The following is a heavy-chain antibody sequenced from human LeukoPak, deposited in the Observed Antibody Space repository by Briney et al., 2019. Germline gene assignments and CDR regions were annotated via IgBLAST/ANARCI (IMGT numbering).Heavy chain of an antibody. D-gene: IGHD3-16*01. CDR1: GYTFTGYY. CDR2: INPNSGGT. Sequence: GASVKVSCKASGYTFTGYYMHWVRQAPGQGLEWMGWINPNSGGTNYAQKFQGRVTMTRDTSISTAYMELSRLRSDDTAVYYCAIDRMITFGGVPAYWGQGTLVTVSS. V-gene: IGHV1-2*02. CDR3: AIDRMITFGGVPAY. J-gene: IGHJ4*02.